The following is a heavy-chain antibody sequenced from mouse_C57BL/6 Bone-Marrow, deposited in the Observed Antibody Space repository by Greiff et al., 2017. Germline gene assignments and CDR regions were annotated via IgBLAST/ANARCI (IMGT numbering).Heavy chain of an antibody. CDR2: IDPSDSET. CDR3: ALGFAY. V-gene: IGHV1-52*01. CDR1: GYTFTSYW. Sequence: VQLQQPGAELVRPGSSVKLSCKASGYTFTSYWMHWVKQRPIQGLEWIGNIDPSDSETNYNQKFKDKATLTVDKSSSTAYIQLSSLTSEDSAVYYCALGFAYWGQGTLVTVSA. J-gene: IGHJ3*01.